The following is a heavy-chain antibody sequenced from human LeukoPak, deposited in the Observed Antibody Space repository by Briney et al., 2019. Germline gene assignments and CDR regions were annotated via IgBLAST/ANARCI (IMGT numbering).Heavy chain of an antibody. CDR3: VKRAYSSGWYYFDY. V-gene: IGHV3-64D*09. J-gene: IGHJ4*02. CDR1: GFTFNRFS. D-gene: IGHD6-19*01. CDR2: ISHNGEST. Sequence: GGSLRLSCSASGFTFNRFSMHWVRQAPGKGLEYVSAISHNGESTYYADSVKDRFTISRDNAQNTLYLQMSSLRTEDTAVYYCVKRAYSSGWYYFDYWGLGVLVTVSS.